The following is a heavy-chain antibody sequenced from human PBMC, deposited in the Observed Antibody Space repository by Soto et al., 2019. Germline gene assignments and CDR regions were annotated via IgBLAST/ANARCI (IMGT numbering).Heavy chain of an antibody. CDR3: ARSTQFRFLDHLSPAPDS. CDR1: GFTFSSYG. Sequence: QVQLVESGGGVVQPGRSLRLSCAASGFTFSSYGMHWLRQIPGKGLEWVAVIWYDGSNKYYADSVKGRFTISRDNSKNTLYLQMNSLRAEDTAVYYCARSTQFRFLDHLSPAPDSWGQGTLVTVSS. D-gene: IGHD3-3*01. J-gene: IGHJ5*01. CDR2: IWYDGSNK. V-gene: IGHV3-33*01.